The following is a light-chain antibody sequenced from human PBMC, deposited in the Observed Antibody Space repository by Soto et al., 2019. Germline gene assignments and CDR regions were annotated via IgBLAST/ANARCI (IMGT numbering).Light chain of an antibody. Sequence: EIVLTQSPGTLSLSPGERATLSCRASQSVSSSYLAWYQQKPGQAPRLLIYGASSRATGIPARFSGSGSGTDFTRTISRLEPEDFAVYYCQQYGSSPPYTFGQGTKLEIK. CDR2: GAS. V-gene: IGKV3-20*01. CDR1: QSVSSSY. CDR3: QQYGSSPPYT. J-gene: IGKJ2*01.